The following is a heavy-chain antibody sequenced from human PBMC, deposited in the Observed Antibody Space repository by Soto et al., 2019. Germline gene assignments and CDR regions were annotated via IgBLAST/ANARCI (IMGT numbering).Heavy chain of an antibody. D-gene: IGHD6-6*01. CDR3: ARAPLYSTSPKNAFDI. V-gene: IGHV1-18*01. J-gene: IGHJ3*02. CDR1: GYTFTSYG. CDR2: ISTYNGNP. Sequence: QVQLVQSGPEVKKPGASVKVSCKASGYTFTSYGISWVRQAPGQGLEWMGWISTYNGNPNYAQKLQGRVTMTTDTSTSTAYMEVRSLRSDDTAVFYCARAPLYSTSPKNAFDIWGQGTVVTVSS.